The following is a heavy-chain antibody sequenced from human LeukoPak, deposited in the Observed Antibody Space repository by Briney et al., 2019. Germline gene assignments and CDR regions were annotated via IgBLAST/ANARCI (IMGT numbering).Heavy chain of an antibody. V-gene: IGHV1-69*13. CDR3: VRLDYGDNGAYYYYYGMDV. J-gene: IGHJ6*02. D-gene: IGHD4-17*01. Sequence: ASVKVSCKASGGTFSSYAISWVRQAPGQGLEWMGGIIPIFGTANYAQKFQGRVTITADESTSTAYMELSSLRSEDTAVYYCVRLDYGDNGAYYYYYGMDVWGQGTTVTVSS. CDR2: IIPIFGTA. CDR1: GGTFSSYA.